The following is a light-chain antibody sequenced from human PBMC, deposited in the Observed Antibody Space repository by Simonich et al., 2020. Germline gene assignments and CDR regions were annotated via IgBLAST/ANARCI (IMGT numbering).Light chain of an antibody. CDR3: QQYGSSLMYT. J-gene: IGKJ2*01. Sequence: EIVLTQSPGTLSLSPGERATLSCRASQSVSSSYLAWYQQKPGLAPRLLIYDASSMATGIPDRFSGSGSGTDFTLTISRLEPEDFAVYYCQQYGSSLMYTFGQGTKLEIK. CDR1: QSVSSSY. V-gene: IGKV3D-20*01. CDR2: DAS.